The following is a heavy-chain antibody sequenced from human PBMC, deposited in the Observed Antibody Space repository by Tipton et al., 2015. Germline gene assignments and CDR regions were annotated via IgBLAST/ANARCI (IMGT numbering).Heavy chain of an antibody. D-gene: IGHD3-10*01. CDR3: ARDRLPSGISLWFGALHAFDI. CDR1: GGSISSSSFY. V-gene: IGHV4-39*07. CDR2: IHYTEGS. J-gene: IGHJ3*02. Sequence: TLSLTCTVSGGSISSSSFYWGWIRQPPGKGLEWIGSIHYTEGSYSTPSLKSRVTMSVDTSKNQFSLNLSSVTAADTAVYYCARDRLPSGISLWFGALHAFDIWGQGTMVTVSS.